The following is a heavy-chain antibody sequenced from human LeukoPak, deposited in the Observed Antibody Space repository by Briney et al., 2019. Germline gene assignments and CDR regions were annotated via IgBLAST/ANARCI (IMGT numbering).Heavy chain of an antibody. CDR3: ARGAVYSTAWYNWFDP. Sequence: PGGSLRLSCVASGFIFSNYAIHWVRQAPGKGLEWVAVISFDGKNKYHADSVKGRSTISRDNSKDTLSLEMNSLRAEDTAVYYCARGAVYSTAWYNWFDPWGQGTLVTVFS. J-gene: IGHJ5*02. CDR2: ISFDGKNK. D-gene: IGHD2-2*02. V-gene: IGHV3-30*04. CDR1: GFIFSNYA.